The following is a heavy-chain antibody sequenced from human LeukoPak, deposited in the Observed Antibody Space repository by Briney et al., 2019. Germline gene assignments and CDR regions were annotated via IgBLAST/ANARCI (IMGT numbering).Heavy chain of an antibody. CDR3: VKIAMAGGYFDY. J-gene: IGHJ4*02. CDR2: ISSNGATT. Sequence: PGGSLRLSCSASGFTFSSYAVHWVRQAPGKGLEYVSAISSNGATTYYADSVKGRFTISRDNSKNTLYFQMSSLRPEDTAVYYCVKIAMAGGYFDYWGQGTLVTVSS. D-gene: IGHD5-18*01. V-gene: IGHV3-64*05. CDR1: GFTFSSYA.